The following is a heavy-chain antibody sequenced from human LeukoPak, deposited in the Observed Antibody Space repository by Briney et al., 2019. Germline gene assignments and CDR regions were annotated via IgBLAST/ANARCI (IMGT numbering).Heavy chain of an antibody. J-gene: IGHJ4*02. CDR3: ARRGEPGYYYDSSGPSMV. Sequence: PGGSLRLSCAASGFSFSDYYMSWIRQAPGQGLEWVSYISSSGSTIYYADSVKGRFTISRDNAKNSLYLQMNSLRAEDTAVYYCARRGEPGYYYDSSGPSMVWGQGTLVTVSS. V-gene: IGHV3-11*04. D-gene: IGHD3-22*01. CDR2: ISSSGSTI. CDR1: GFSFSDYY.